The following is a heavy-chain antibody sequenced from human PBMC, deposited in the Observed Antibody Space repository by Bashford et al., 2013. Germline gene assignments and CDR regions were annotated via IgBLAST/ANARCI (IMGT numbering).Heavy chain of an antibody. CDR2: IYYSGST. Sequence: SETLSLTCTVSGGSINNTNSYWAWIRQSQGKGLEWIGTIYYSGSTHYNPSLKSRVASSVDTSKNQFSLSLKSVTAADTAMYYCARTGGGRSFDSWGQGTLVTVSS. J-gene: IGHJ4*02. D-gene: IGHD3-16*01. CDR3: ARTGGGRSFDS. V-gene: IGHV4-39*01. CDR1: GGSINNTNSY.